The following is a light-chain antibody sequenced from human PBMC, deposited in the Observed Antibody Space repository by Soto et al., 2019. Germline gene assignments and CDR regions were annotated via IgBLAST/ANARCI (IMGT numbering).Light chain of an antibody. CDR3: QHYNSYSDE. J-gene: IGKJ1*01. V-gene: IGKV1-5*03. CDR2: KAS. Sequence: DIQMTQCPSTRSGSVGDRVTITCRASQTISSWLAWYQQKPGKAPKLLIYKASTLKSGVPSRFSGSGSGTEFTLTISSLQPDDCATYYWQHYNSYSDEFGQGTKV. CDR1: QTISSW.